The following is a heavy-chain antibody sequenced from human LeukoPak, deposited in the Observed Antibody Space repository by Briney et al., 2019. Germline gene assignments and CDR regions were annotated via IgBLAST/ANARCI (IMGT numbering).Heavy chain of an antibody. V-gene: IGHV3-53*01. D-gene: IGHD1-26*01. CDR1: GFTVSSNY. CDR3: ARPYYSGNFYYYGMDV. J-gene: IGHJ6*02. Sequence: PGGSLRLSCAASGFTVSSNYMSWVRQAPGKGLEWVSVIYSGGSTYYADSVKGRFTISRDNSKNTLYLQMNSLRAEDTAVYYCARPYYSGNFYYYGMDVWGQGTTVTVSS. CDR2: IYSGGST.